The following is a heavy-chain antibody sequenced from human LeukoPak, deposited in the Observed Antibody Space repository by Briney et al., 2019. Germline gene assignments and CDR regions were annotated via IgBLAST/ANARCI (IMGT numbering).Heavy chain of an antibody. CDR2: ISAYNGNT. D-gene: IGHD3-22*01. CDR1: GYTFTSYG. CDR3: ARPSTYYYDSSGLGSLDY. J-gene: IGHJ4*02. Sequence: APVKVSCKASGYTFTSYGISWVRQAPGQGLEWMGWISAYNGNTNYAQKLQGRVTMTTDTSTSTAYMELRSLRSDDTAVYYCARPSTYYYDSSGLGSLDYWGQGTLVTVSS. V-gene: IGHV1-18*01.